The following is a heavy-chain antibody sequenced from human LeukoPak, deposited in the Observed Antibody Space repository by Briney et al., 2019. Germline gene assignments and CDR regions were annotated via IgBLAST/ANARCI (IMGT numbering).Heavy chain of an antibody. V-gene: IGHV3-66*01. D-gene: IGHD6-13*01. CDR3: ASSSWSSEYFHY. CDR2: FYSGGST. Sequence: GGSLRLSCAASGFTVSDNYMSWVSHAPGKWLEWVSVFYSGGSTRYADSVKGRFTISRDNSKNTLYLQLNSLRAEDTAVYFCASSSWSSEYFHYWGQGTLVTVSS. CDR1: GFTVSDNY. J-gene: IGHJ1*01.